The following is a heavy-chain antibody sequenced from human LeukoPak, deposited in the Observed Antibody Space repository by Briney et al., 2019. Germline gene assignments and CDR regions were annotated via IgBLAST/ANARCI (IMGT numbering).Heavy chain of an antibody. D-gene: IGHD6-6*01. V-gene: IGHV4-38-2*02. Sequence: SDTLSLTCTVSGYSISGLYYWAWIRQPPGRGLEWIGNIFLGQTTYYNPSLQSRVTISVDTYKNQFSLRLTSVSVADTAIYYCARDPTIAAPILGSWGQGMFVTVPP. CDR2: IFLGQTT. J-gene: IGHJ5*02. CDR3: ARDPTIAAPILGS. CDR1: GYSISGLYY.